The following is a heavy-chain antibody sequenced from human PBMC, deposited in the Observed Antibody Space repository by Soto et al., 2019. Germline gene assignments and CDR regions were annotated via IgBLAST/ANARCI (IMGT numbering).Heavy chain of an antibody. J-gene: IGHJ4*02. Sequence: PGGSLRLSCAASGFTFSSYAMSWVRQAPGKGLEWVSAISGSGGSTYYADSVKGRFTISRDNSKNTLYLQMNSLRAEDTAVYYCARDCSSTSCYSHWGQGTLVTVSS. V-gene: IGHV3-23*01. CDR1: GFTFSSYA. CDR2: ISGSGGST. D-gene: IGHD2-2*01. CDR3: ARDCSSTSCYSH.